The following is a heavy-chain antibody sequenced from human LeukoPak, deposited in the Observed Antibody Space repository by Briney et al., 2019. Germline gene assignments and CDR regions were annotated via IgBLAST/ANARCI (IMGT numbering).Heavy chain of an antibody. Sequence: PGGSLRLSCTASGFTFSSHAMSWVRQAPGKGLEWVSAINSGSYYTYYADSVQGRFTISRDNSKNTLYLQMNSLRAEDTALYYCANFVDTSMGGNDYWGQGTLVTVSS. CDR2: INSGSYYT. D-gene: IGHD5-18*01. J-gene: IGHJ4*02. CDR1: GFTFSSHA. V-gene: IGHV3-23*01. CDR3: ANFVDTSMGGNDY.